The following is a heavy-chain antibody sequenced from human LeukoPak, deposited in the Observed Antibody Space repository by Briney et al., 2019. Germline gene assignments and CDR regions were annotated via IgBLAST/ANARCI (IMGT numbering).Heavy chain of an antibody. Sequence: GGSLRLSCVASGIIVRNNYMTWVRQAPGKGLEWVSVIYNGGSIYYGDSVKGRFTISADNSRNMVYLQMNGLRAEDTAVYYCARTGGGNSGPFDYWGQGTLVTVSS. CDR1: GIIVRNNY. CDR3: ARTGGGNSGPFDY. CDR2: IYNGGSI. D-gene: IGHD4-23*01. J-gene: IGHJ4*02. V-gene: IGHV3-53*01.